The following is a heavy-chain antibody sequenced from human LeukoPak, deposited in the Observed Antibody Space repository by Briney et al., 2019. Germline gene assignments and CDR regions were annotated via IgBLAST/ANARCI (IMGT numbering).Heavy chain of an antibody. CDR2: IIPIFGTA. CDR1: GGTFSSYA. D-gene: IGHD6-13*01. V-gene: IGHV1-69*06. Sequence: SVKVSCKASGGTFSSYAISWVRQAPGRGLEWMGGIIPIFGTANYAQKFQGRVTITADKSTSTAYMELSSLRSEDTAVYYCARGRPTTSIAAAGVNWFDPWGQGTLVTVSS. CDR3: ARGRPTTSIAAAGVNWFDP. J-gene: IGHJ5*02.